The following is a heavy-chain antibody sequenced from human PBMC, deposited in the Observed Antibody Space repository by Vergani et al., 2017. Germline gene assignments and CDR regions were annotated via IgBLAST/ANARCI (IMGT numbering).Heavy chain of an antibody. J-gene: IGHJ4*02. Sequence: EVQLVESGGVVVQTGGSLRLSCAASGFTFSSHAMSWVRQAPGKGLEWVSAISGSGTNTYYADSVKGRFTVSRDNSKNTLYLQMNSLRAEDTAVYYCARDRIAASRPGEWYFDYWGQGTLVTVSS. D-gene: IGHD6-13*01. CDR3: ARDRIAASRPGEWYFDY. V-gene: IGHV3-23*04. CDR1: GFTFSSHA. CDR2: ISGSGTNT.